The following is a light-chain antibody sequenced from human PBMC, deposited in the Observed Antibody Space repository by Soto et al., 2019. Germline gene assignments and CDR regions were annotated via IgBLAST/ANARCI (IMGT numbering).Light chain of an antibody. CDR2: GAS. Sequence: DIQMTQSPSSVSASVGDTVTITCRASQDISNWLAWYRQSPGKAPNLLIFGASTLQSGVPSRFSASGSGTEFTLTISSLQPEDFATYYCQQANTFPSFGGGTKVEI. CDR3: QQANTFPS. V-gene: IGKV1-12*02. CDR1: QDISNW. J-gene: IGKJ4*01.